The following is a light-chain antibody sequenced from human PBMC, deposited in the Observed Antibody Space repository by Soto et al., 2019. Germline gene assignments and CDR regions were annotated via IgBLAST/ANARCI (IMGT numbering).Light chain of an antibody. Sequence: DIQMTQSPSTLSASIGDRVTITCRASRSTSSWLAWYQQKPGKAPKLLIYMASNLQSGVPSRFSGSGSGTEFTLTISSLQPDDFATYYCQHYNDYSRIFGQGTKVEIK. CDR1: RSTSSW. J-gene: IGKJ1*01. V-gene: IGKV1-5*03. CDR2: MAS. CDR3: QHYNDYSRI.